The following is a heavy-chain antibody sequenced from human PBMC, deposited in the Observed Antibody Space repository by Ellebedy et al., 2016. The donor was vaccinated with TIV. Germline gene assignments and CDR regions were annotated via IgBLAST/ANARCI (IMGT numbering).Heavy chain of an antibody. J-gene: IGHJ4*02. V-gene: IGHV1-8*02. Sequence: AASVKVSCKASGYTFTSYGISWVRQASGQGLEWVGWMNPHNGNTGYAQKLQGRVTLTRDISVTTAYMELSSLRSDDTAVYYCTRGDYWGQGTLVTVSS. CDR1: GYTFTSYG. CDR2: MNPHNGNT. CDR3: TRGDY.